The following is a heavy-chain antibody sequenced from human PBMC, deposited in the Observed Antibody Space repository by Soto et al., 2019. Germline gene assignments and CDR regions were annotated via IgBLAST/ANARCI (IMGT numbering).Heavy chain of an antibody. J-gene: IGHJ4*02. CDR3: ARDGQQYYFDY. CDR2: INSNGSST. Sequence: GSLRLSSAASRFTFSKYAMTWVRQAPGKGLVWVSSINSNGSSTYYADSVKGRFTISRDNAKNTLYLQMNSLRAEDTAVYYCARDGQQYYFDYWGQGTLVTVSS. V-gene: IGHV3-74*01. D-gene: IGHD6-13*01. CDR1: RFTFSKYA.